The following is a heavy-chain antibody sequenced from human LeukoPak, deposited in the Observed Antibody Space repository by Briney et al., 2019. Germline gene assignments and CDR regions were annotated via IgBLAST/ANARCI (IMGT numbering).Heavy chain of an antibody. Sequence: ASVTVSCKASGGTFSSYAISWVRQAPGQGLEWMGWINTNTGNPTYAQGFTGRFVFSLDTSVSTAYLQISSLKAEDTAVYYCARAYCSGGSYYHYYFDYWGQGTLVTVSS. J-gene: IGHJ4*02. V-gene: IGHV7-4-1*02. D-gene: IGHD2-15*01. CDR2: INTNTGNP. CDR1: GGTFSSYA. CDR3: ARAYCSGGSYYHYYFDY.